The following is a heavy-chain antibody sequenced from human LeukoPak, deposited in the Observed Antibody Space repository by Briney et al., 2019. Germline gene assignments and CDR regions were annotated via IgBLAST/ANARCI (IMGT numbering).Heavy chain of an antibody. J-gene: IGHJ4*02. CDR1: GYTFTGYY. CDR3: AIVPDVDCSGGGCSFWSYYFDY. CDR2: INPNSGGT. D-gene: IGHD2-15*01. V-gene: IGHV1-2*06. Sequence: EASVKVSCKASGYTFTGYYMHWVRQAPGQGLEWMGRINPNSGGTNYAQKFQDRVTMTRDTSINTAYMELSGLRSDDTAVYYCAIVPDVDCSGGGCSFWSYYFDYWGQGTLVTVSS.